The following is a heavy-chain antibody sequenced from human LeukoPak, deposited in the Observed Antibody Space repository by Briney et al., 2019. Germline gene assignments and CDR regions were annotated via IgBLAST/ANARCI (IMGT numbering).Heavy chain of an antibody. CDR3: ARHTVRYYFDY. J-gene: IGHJ4*02. D-gene: IGHD2-8*02. Sequence: SETLSLTCAVYGGSFSGYYWSWIRQPPGKGLEWIGSIYYSGSTYYNPSLKSRVTISVDTSKNQFSLKLSSVTAADTAVYYCARHTVRYYFDYWGQGTLVTVSS. CDR2: IYYSGST. CDR1: GGSFSGYY. V-gene: IGHV4-34*01.